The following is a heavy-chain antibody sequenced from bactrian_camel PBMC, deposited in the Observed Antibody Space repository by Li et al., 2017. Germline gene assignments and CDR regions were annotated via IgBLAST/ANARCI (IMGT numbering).Heavy chain of an antibody. D-gene: IGHD6*01. V-gene: IGHV3S40*01. CDR2: AASNGGST. CDR3: ARVRGVVAVGFVDY. J-gene: IGHJ4*01. Sequence: VQLVESGGGLVQPGGSLRLSCAASGFAFRWYDMSWVRQAPGKGLEWVSGAASNGGSTEYADSIVGRFTISRDNAKNMVYLHMTSLKPEDTGVYSCARVRGVVAVGFVDYWGQGTQVTVS. CDR1: GFAFRWYD.